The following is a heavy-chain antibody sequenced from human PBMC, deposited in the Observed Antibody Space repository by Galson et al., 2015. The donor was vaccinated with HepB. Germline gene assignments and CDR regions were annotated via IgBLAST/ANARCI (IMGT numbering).Heavy chain of an antibody. CDR1: GGSISSYY. J-gene: IGHJ3*02. V-gene: IGHV4-59*01. CDR2: IYYSGST. Sequence: LSLTCTVSGGSISSYYWSWIRQPPGKGLEWIGYIYYSGSTNYNPSLKSRVTISVDTSKNQFSLKLSSVTAADTAVYYCARYSNAGAFDIWGQGTMVTVSS. CDR3: ARYSNAGAFDI. D-gene: IGHD2-15*01.